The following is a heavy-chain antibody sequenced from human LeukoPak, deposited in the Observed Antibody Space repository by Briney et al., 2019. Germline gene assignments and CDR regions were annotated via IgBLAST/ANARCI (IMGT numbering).Heavy chain of an antibody. D-gene: IGHD2-2*01. V-gene: IGHV3-30*18. J-gene: IGHJ4*02. CDR2: ISYDGSDK. CDR3: AKDGYPLGYCSSTSCPYYFNY. Sequence: GGSLRLSCAASGFTFNSYGMHWVRQAPGKGLEWVAVISYDGSDKYYADSVKGRFTISRDNSKNTLYLQMNSLRTEDTAVYYCAKDGYPLGYCSSTSCPYYFNYWGQGTLVTVSS. CDR1: GFTFNSYG.